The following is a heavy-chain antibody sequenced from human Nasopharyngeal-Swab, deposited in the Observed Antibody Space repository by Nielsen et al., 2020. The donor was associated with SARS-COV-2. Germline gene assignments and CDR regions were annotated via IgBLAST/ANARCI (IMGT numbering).Heavy chain of an antibody. Sequence: WIRQPPGKGLEWVSYIRSSGNTIYYADSVKGRFTISRDSAKNSLFLQMNSLRAEDTAVYYCAKPLKNYYDSSGPYDGFNIWGQGTLVTVSS. V-gene: IGHV3-11*04. CDR2: IRSSGNTI. CDR3: AKPLKNYYDSSGPYDGFNI. D-gene: IGHD3-22*01. J-gene: IGHJ3*02.